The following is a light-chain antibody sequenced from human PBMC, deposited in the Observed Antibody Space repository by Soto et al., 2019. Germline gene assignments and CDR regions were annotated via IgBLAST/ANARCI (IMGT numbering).Light chain of an antibody. J-gene: IGKJ1*01. CDR3: QQDYNLPQT. CDR1: QSVSSSY. V-gene: IGKV3D-7*01. CDR2: GAP. Sequence: PGEIVTLSCRASQSVSSSYLPWFQQKPGQAPRLLIYGAPTRATGIPARFSGSGSGTDFTLTISSLQPEDFAVYYCQQDYNLPQTFGQGTKVDIK.